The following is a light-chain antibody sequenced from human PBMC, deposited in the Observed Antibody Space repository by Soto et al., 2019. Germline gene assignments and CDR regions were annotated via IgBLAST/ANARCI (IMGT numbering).Light chain of an antibody. J-gene: IGKJ1*01. CDR3: QQSYSSPWT. Sequence: DLQMTQSPSSLSASVGDRVSITCRASQSVSSYLNWYQLKPGKAPKLLIYAASSLQSGVPSRFSGSGSGTDFTLTISSLQPEDYATYYCQQSYSSPWTFGQGTKVEI. CDR1: QSVSSY. CDR2: AAS. V-gene: IGKV1-39*01.